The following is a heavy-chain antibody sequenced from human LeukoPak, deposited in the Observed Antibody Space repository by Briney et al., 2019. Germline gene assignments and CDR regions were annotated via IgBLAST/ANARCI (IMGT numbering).Heavy chain of an antibody. Sequence: ASMKVSCKASGYTFTGYYMHWVRQAPGQGLEWMGWINPNSGGTNYAQKFQGWVTMTRDTSISTAYMELSRLRSDDTAVYYCARNYYGSGSYRDFDYWGQGTLVTVSS. V-gene: IGHV1-2*04. CDR2: INPNSGGT. CDR3: ARNYYGSGSYRDFDY. D-gene: IGHD3-10*01. J-gene: IGHJ4*02. CDR1: GYTFTGYY.